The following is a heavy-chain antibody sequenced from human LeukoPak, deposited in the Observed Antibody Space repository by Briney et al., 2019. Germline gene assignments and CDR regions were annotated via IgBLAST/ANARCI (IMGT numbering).Heavy chain of an antibody. CDR1: GGSISSYY. J-gene: IGHJ2*01. CDR2: IYYSGST. CDR3: ARDHQLGMGYFDL. V-gene: IGHV4-59*01. Sequence: SETLSLTCTVSGGSISSYYWSWIRQPPGKGLEWIGYIYYSGSTNYNPSLKSRVTISVDTSKNQFSLKLSSVTAADTAVYYCARDHQLGMGYFDLWGRGTLVTVSS. D-gene: IGHD7-27*01.